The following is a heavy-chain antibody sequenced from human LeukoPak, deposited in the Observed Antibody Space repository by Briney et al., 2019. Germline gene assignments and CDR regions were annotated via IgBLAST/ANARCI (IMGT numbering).Heavy chain of an antibody. D-gene: IGHD1-1*01. CDR2: IYHSGST. CDR3: ARSRKPVTGYYYYMDV. V-gene: IGHV4-30-2*01. Sequence: PSETLSLTCTVSGGSISSGGYYWSWIRQPPGKGLEWIGYIYHSGSTYYNPSLKSRVTISVDRSKNQFSLKLSSVTAADTAVYYCARSRKPVTGYYYYMDVWGKGTTVTVSS. J-gene: IGHJ6*03. CDR1: GGSISSGGYY.